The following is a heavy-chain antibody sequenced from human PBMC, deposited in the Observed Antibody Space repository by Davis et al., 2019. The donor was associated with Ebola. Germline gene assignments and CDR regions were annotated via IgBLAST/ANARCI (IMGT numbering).Heavy chain of an antibody. CDR1: GFTFDDYA. CDR2: VSWNSGNI. J-gene: IGHJ3*02. D-gene: IGHD5-24*01. CDR3: AKGRVEMATATVDAFDI. V-gene: IGHV3-9*01. Sequence: SLKISCAASGFTFDDYAMHWVRQVPVKGLEWVSGVSWNSGNIAYADSVKGRFTISRDNANNSLYLQMNTLRPEDTALYYCAKGRVEMATATVDAFDIWGQGTMVTVSS.